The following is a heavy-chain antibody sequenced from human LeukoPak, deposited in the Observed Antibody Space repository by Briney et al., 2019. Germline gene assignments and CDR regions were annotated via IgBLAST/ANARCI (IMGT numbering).Heavy chain of an antibody. CDR3: ARVDVDTAMVSDY. Sequence: ASVKVSCKASGYTFSSYGITWVRQATGQGLEWMGWMNPNSGNTGYAQKFQGRVTITRNTSISTAYMELSSLRSEDTAVYYCARVDVDTAMVSDYWGQGTLVTVSS. D-gene: IGHD5-18*01. CDR2: MNPNSGNT. V-gene: IGHV1-8*01. J-gene: IGHJ4*02. CDR1: GYTFSSYG.